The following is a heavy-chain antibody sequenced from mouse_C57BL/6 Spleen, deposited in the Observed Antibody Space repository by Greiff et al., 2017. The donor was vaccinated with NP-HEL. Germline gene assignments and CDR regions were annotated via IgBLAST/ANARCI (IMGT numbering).Heavy chain of an antibody. V-gene: IGHV14-2*01. CDR3: ARSRGRGGDYFDY. CDR2: IDPEDGET. Sequence: VQLKQSGAELVKPGASVKLSCTASGFNIRDYYMHWVKQRTEQGLEWIGRIDPEDGETKYAPKFQGKATITADTSSKQAYLQLSSLTSEDTAVYYCARSRGRGGDYFDYWGQGTTLTVSS. D-gene: IGHD3-3*01. CDR1: GFNIRDYY. J-gene: IGHJ2*01.